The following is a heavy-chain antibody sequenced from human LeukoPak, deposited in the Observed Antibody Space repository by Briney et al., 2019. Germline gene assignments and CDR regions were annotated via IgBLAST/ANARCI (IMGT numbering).Heavy chain of an antibody. CDR2: IYNSGST. V-gene: IGHV4-59*01. CDR1: GGSISIYY. D-gene: IGHD3-10*01. J-gene: IGHJ6*02. CDR3: VKDMNPGGADV. Sequence: SETLSLTCIVSGGSISIYYWSWIRQPPGKGLEWIGYIYNSGSTNYNPSLKSRVTISVDTSKNQFSLNLGSVTAADTALYYCVKDMNPGGADVWGQGTTVTVSS.